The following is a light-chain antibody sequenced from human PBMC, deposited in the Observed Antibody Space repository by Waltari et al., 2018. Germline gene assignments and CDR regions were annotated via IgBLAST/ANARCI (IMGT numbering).Light chain of an antibody. Sequence: FALSQPPSVSVSPGQTASITCSAHNLGDKFAPAYQQKPGQSPLLVIYQDNKRPSGIPERFSGSNSGNTATLTISGPQAVDEADYYCQAWDSSTYVVFGGGTKLTVL. V-gene: IGLV3-1*01. CDR3: QAWDSSTYVV. CDR1: NLGDKF. J-gene: IGLJ2*01. CDR2: QDN.